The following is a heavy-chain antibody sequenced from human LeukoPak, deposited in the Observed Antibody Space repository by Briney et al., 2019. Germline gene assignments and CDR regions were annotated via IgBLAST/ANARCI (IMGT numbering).Heavy chain of an antibody. CDR1: GYTFTGYY. CDR3: ARAMYDFWSGYPFDY. D-gene: IGHD3-3*01. CDR2: INPNSGGT. Sequence: ASVKVSCKASGYTFTGYYMHWVRQAPGQGLEWMGWINPNSGGTSYAQKFQGRVTMTRDTSISTAYMELSRLRSDDTAVYYCARAMYDFWSGYPFDYWGQGTLVTVSS. V-gene: IGHV1-2*02. J-gene: IGHJ4*02.